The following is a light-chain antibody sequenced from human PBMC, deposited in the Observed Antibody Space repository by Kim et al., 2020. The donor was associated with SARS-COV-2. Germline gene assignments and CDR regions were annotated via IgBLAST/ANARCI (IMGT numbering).Light chain of an antibody. V-gene: IGKV3-15*01. CDR3: QQYYDWPPYT. CDR2: GAS. CDR1: QSVSSN. Sequence: EIVMTQSPATLSVSPGESVTLSCRASQSVSSNLAWYRQKPGQAPRLLIYGASTRATGISARFSGSGSGTEFTLTITSLQSEDFALYYCQQYYDWPPYTFGQGNKLEI. J-gene: IGKJ2*01.